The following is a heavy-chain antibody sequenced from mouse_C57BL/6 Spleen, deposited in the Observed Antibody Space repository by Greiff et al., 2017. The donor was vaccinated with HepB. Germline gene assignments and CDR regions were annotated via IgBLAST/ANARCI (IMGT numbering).Heavy chain of an antibody. CDR2: INPSSGYT. CDR1: GYTFTSYT. Sequence: VKLMESGAELARPGASVKMSCKASGYTFTSYTMHWVKQRPGQGLEWIGYINPSSGYTKYNQKFKDKATLTADKSSSTAYMQLSSLTSEDSAVYYCARCLIITTVVATDYWGQGTTLTVSS. D-gene: IGHD1-1*01. CDR3: ARCLIITTVVATDY. J-gene: IGHJ2*01. V-gene: IGHV1-4*01.